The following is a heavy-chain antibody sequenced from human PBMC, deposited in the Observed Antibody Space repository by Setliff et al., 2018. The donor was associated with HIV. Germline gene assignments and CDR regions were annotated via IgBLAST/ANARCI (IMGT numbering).Heavy chain of an antibody. V-gene: IGHV3-15*01. CDR2: IKRRSDGETT. CDR3: VREIRGSDYYDSSGFDS. J-gene: IGHJ4*02. D-gene: IGHD3-22*01. CDR1: GFAFRNAY. Sequence: GGSLRLSCAASGFAFRNAYMSWVRQAPGKGLEWVGRIKRRSDGETTDYAAFVRGRFTISRDDSKNTLYLQMNNVRAEDAALYFCVREIRGSDYYDSSGFDSWGQGTLVTVSS.